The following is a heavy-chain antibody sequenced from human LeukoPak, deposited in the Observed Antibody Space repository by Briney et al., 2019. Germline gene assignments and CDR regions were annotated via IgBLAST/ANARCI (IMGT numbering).Heavy chain of an antibody. Sequence: ASVKVSCKASGYTFIGYYMHWVRQAPGQGLEWMGWINPNSGGTNFAQKFQGRVTMTRDTSISTAYMDLASLRSDDTAVYYCTIFGYCNSSSCLGDHWGQGTLVTVSS. CDR3: TIFGYCNSSSCLGDH. V-gene: IGHV1-2*02. CDR1: GYTFIGYY. J-gene: IGHJ4*02. D-gene: IGHD2-15*01. CDR2: INPNSGGT.